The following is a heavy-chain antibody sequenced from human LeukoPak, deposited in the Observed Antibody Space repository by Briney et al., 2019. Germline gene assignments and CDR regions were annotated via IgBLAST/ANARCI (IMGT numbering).Heavy chain of an antibody. CDR1: GYTFTSYG. CDR2: ISAYNGNT. Sequence: ASVKVSCKASGYTFTSYGISWVRQAPGQGLEWMGWISAYNGNTNYAQKLQGRVTMTTDTSTSTAYMELRSLRSDDTAVYYCARVGAARPGYYYYYYYMDVWGKGTTVTVSS. J-gene: IGHJ6*03. CDR3: ARVGAARPGYYYYYYYMDV. V-gene: IGHV1-18*01. D-gene: IGHD6-6*01.